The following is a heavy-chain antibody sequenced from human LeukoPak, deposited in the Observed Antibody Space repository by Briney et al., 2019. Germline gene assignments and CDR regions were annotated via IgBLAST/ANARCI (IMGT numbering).Heavy chain of an antibody. CDR3: AKEGRMWATTSFYFDY. V-gene: IGHV3-30*02. CDR2: IRYDGSNQ. Sequence: GGSLRLSCAASGLTFSSYEMNWVSQAPGKGLEWVAFIRYDGSNQYYADSVKGRFTISRDNFKNTLYLQMNSLRPEDTAVYYCAKEGRMWATTSFYFDYWGQGTLVTVSS. CDR1: GLTFSSYE. D-gene: IGHD5-24*01. J-gene: IGHJ4*02.